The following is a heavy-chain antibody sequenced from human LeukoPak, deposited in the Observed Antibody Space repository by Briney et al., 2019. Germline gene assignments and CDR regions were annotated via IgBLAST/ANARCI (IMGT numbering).Heavy chain of an antibody. CDR2: IYYSGST. CDR1: GGSISSYY. CDR3: ARGGPGHYYDISGLNAFDI. V-gene: IGHV4-59*01. J-gene: IGHJ3*02. Sequence: SETLSLTCTVSGGSISSYYWSWIRQPPGKGLEWIGYIYYSGSTNYNPSLKSRVTISVDTSKNQFSLKLSSVTAADTAVYYCARGGPGHYYDISGLNAFDIWGQGTMVTVSS. D-gene: IGHD3-22*01.